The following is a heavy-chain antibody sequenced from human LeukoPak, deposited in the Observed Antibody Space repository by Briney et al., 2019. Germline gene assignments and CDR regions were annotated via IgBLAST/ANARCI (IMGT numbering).Heavy chain of an antibody. J-gene: IGHJ4*02. V-gene: IGHV3-30*18. CDR1: GFTFSSYG. CDR3: AKEAEELLWFGEFHYFDY. Sequence: GGFLRLSCAASGFTFSSYGMHWVRQAPGKGLEWVAVISYDGSNKYYADSVKGRFTISRDNSKNTLYLQMNSLRAEDTAVYYCAKEAEELLWFGEFHYFDYWGQGTLVTVSS. CDR2: ISYDGSNK. D-gene: IGHD3-10*01.